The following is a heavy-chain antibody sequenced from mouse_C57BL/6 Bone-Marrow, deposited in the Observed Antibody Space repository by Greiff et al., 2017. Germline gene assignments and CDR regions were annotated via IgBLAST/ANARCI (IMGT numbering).Heavy chain of an antibody. Sequence: QVQLQQPGAELVKPGASVKLSCKASGYTFTSYWMHWVKQRPGQGLEWIGMIHPNSGSTTYNEKFKSKATLTVAKASSTAYMQLSSLTSEDAAVYYCARSNYSNYLAWFAYWGQGTLVTVSA. CDR3: ARSNYSNYLAWFAY. CDR1: GYTFTSYW. V-gene: IGHV1-64*01. D-gene: IGHD2-5*01. CDR2: IHPNSGST. J-gene: IGHJ3*01.